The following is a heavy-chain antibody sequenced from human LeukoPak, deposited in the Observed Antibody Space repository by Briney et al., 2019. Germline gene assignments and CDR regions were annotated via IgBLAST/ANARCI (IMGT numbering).Heavy chain of an antibody. D-gene: IGHD6-25*01. Sequence: GGSLRLSCAASGFTFSSYWMSWVRQAPGKGLEWVANIKQDESEKNYVDSVTGRFIVSRDNAKNSLYLQMNSLRAEDTAVYYCARRAARGYFDYWGQGALVTVSS. J-gene: IGHJ4*02. CDR2: IKQDESEK. V-gene: IGHV3-7*01. CDR1: GFTFSSYW. CDR3: ARRAARGYFDY.